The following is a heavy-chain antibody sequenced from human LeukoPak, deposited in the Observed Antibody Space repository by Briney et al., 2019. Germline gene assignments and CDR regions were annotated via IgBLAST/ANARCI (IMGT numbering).Heavy chain of an antibody. V-gene: IGHV3-48*03. J-gene: IGHJ4*02. CDR3: AKDLVYYYDSSAW. CDR2: ISSSGSTI. D-gene: IGHD3-22*01. CDR1: GFTFSSYE. Sequence: GGSLRLSCAASGFTFSSYEMNWVRQAPGKGLEWVSYISSSGSTIYYADSVKGRFTISRDNSKNTLYLQMNSLRAEDTAVYYCAKDLVYYYDSSAWWGQGTLVTVSS.